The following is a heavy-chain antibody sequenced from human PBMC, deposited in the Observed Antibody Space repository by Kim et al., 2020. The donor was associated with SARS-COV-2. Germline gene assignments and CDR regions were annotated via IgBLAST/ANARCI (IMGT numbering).Heavy chain of an antibody. CDR1: GGSFSGYY. V-gene: IGHV4-34*01. Sequence: SETLSLTCAVYGGSFSGYYWSWIRQPPGKGLEWIGEINHSGSTNYNPSLKSRVTISVDTSKNQFSLKLSSVTAADTAVYYCARGLILLPMIVAPYFDYWGQGTLVTVSS. D-gene: IGHD3-22*01. CDR2: INHSGST. J-gene: IGHJ4*02. CDR3: ARGLILLPMIVAPYFDY.